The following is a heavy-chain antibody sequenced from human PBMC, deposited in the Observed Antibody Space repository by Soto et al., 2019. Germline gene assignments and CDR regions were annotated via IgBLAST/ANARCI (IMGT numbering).Heavy chain of an antibody. CDR1: GFTFSSYA. J-gene: IGHJ4*02. D-gene: IGHD2-2*01. Sequence: GSLRLSCAASGFTFSSYAMSWVRQAPGKGLEWVSAISGSGGSTYYADSVKGRFTISRDNSKNTLYLQMNSLRAEDTAVYYCAKVSLGCSSTSCYESWYFDYWGQGTLVTVSS. CDR3: AKVSLGCSSTSCYESWYFDY. CDR2: ISGSGGST. V-gene: IGHV3-23*01.